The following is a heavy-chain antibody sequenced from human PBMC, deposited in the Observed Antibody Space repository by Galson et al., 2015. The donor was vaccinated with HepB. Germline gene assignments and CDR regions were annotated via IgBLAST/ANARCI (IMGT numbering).Heavy chain of an antibody. CDR3: ALIAAAGSNGGGNDY. CDR1: GFTFSSYA. Sequence: SLRLSCAASGFTFSSYAMHWVRQAPGKGLEWVAVISYDGSNKYYADSVKGRFTISSDNSKNTLYLQMNSLRAEDTAVYYCALIAAAGSNGGGNDYWGQGTLVTVSS. J-gene: IGHJ4*02. CDR2: ISYDGSNK. D-gene: IGHD6-13*01. V-gene: IGHV3-30*04.